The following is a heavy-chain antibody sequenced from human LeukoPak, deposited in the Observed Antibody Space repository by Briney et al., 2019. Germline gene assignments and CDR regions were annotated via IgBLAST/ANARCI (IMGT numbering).Heavy chain of an antibody. V-gene: IGHV4-59*02. J-gene: IGHJ5*02. D-gene: IGHD3-10*01. CDR1: GGSVSTYY. Sequence: SGTLSLTCTVSGGSVSTYYWSWIRQPPGKGLEWIGCIYYSGSTNYNPSLKSRVTISVDTSKNQFSLKLSSVTAADTAVYYCARGGRNWFDPWGQGTLVTVSS. CDR3: ARGGRNWFDP. CDR2: IYYSGST.